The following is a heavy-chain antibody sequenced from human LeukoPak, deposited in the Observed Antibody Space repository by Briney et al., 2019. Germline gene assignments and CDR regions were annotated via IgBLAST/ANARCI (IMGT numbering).Heavy chain of an antibody. CDR3: AKEGFGNYYSAYFDY. Sequence: GGSLRLSCAASGFSFGSHGMHWVRQAPGKGLEWVAVISYEGSTSYYADSVKGRFTISRDNSKNTLYLQMNGLRAEDTAVYYCAKEGFGNYYSAYFDYWGQGTLVTVSS. D-gene: IGHD1-26*01. CDR1: GFSFGSHG. J-gene: IGHJ4*02. CDR2: ISYEGSTS. V-gene: IGHV3-30*18.